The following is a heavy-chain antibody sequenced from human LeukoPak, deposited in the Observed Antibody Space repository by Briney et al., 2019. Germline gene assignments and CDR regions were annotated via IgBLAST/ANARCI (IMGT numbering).Heavy chain of an antibody. V-gene: IGHV1-3*04. CDR3: ARVRDCGDDCYPGEFDY. CDR2: INTGNGNT. D-gene: IGHD2-21*02. J-gene: IGHJ4*02. Sequence: GASVKVSCKASGYTFTTYSMHWVRQAPGQRLEWMGWINTGNGNTKYSQKFQGRVTITRDTSASTAYMELSSLRSEDTAVYYCARVRDCGDDCYPGEFDYWGQGTLVTVSS. CDR1: GYTFTTYS.